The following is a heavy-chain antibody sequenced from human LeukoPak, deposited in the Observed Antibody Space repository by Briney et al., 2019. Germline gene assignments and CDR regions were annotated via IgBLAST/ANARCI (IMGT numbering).Heavy chain of an antibody. J-gene: IGHJ5*02. CDR2: MNWCGGST. D-gene: IGHD2-2*01. V-gene: IGHV3-20*04. CDR1: GFAFDEHG. CDR3: ASAAITSPFYCSS. Sequence: GGSLRLSCTASGFAFDEHGMSWVRQVPGKGLEWVSGMNWCGGSTGYADPLRGRFTISRANAKNSLYRQMDSPRAEDTALYYGASAAITSPFYCSSWGQRTLVTVPS.